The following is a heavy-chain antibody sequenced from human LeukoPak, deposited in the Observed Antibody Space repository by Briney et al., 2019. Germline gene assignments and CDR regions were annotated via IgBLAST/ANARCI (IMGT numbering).Heavy chain of an antibody. J-gene: IGHJ1*01. CDR2: ISYDGSNK. D-gene: IGHD3-16*01. Sequence: AGGSLRLSCAASGFTFSSYAMHWVRQAPGKGLEWVAVISYDGSNKYYADSVKGRFTISRDNSKNTLYLQMNSLRAEDTAVYYCARETAGDGAEYFQHWGQGTLVTVSS. V-gene: IGHV3-30-3*01. CDR3: ARETAGDGAEYFQH. CDR1: GFTFSSYA.